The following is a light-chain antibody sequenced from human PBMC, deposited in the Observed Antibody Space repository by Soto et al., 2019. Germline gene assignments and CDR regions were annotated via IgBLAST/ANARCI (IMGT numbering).Light chain of an antibody. CDR2: DAS. V-gene: IGKV3-11*01. Sequence: VVLPPSSATQSLSPGERTTLSSRASQNIFRYLAWYQQKPVQAPRLLIYDASNRATGIPARFSGSGSGTDFTLTISSLEPEDFAVYYCLQRFNWPWTFGLGTKVDI. CDR1: QNIFRY. CDR3: LQRFNWPWT. J-gene: IGKJ1*01.